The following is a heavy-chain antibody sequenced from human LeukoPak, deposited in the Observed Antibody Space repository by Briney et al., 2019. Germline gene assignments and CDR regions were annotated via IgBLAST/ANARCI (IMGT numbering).Heavy chain of an antibody. CDR2: ISSSSSYI. J-gene: IGHJ4*02. V-gene: IGHV3-21*01. Sequence: GGSLRLSCAASGFTFSSYSMNWVRQAPGKGLEWVSSISSSSSYIYYADSVKGRFTISRDNAKNSLYLQMNSLRAEDTAVYYCARAVQLWFQLDYWGQGTLVTVSS. D-gene: IGHD5-18*01. CDR3: ARAVQLWFQLDY. CDR1: GFTFSSYS.